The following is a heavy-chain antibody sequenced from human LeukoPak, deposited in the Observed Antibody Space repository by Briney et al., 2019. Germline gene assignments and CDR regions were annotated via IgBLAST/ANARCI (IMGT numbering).Heavy chain of an antibody. CDR1: GFTFSSYE. V-gene: IGHV3-48*03. Sequence: GGSLRLSCAASGFTFSSYELNWVRQAPGKGLEWVSYITSSGTTIYYADSVRGRFTISRDNAKNSLFLQMNSLRAEDTAVYYCARGLRSNYWGQGTLVTVSS. CDR2: ITSSGTTI. J-gene: IGHJ4*02. CDR3: ARGLRSNY. D-gene: IGHD4-17*01.